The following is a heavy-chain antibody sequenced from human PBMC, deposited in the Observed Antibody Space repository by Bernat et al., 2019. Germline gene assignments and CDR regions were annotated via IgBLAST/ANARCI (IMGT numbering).Heavy chain of an antibody. CDR2: ISSRSTAI. J-gene: IGHJ3*02. CDR1: GFTFSNYE. V-gene: IGHV3-48*03. D-gene: IGHD2-15*01. CDR3: ARERCTGGGCYFVDAIDI. Sequence: EVQLVESGGGLVQPGGSLRLSCAASGFTFSNYEMNWVRQAPGKGLEWVSYISSRSTAIYYADSVKGRFTISRDNPRNSLYLQMNSLRAEDTAVYYCARERCTGGGCYFVDAIDIWGQGTMVTVSS.